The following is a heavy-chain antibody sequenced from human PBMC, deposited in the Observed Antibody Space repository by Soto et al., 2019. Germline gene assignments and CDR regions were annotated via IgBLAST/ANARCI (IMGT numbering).Heavy chain of an antibody. CDR2: IYYSGST. CDR3: ARVRVGWTVTVLNDAFDI. V-gene: IGHV4-59*01. J-gene: IGHJ3*02. D-gene: IGHD4-17*01. Sequence: QVQLQESGPGLVKPSETLSLTCTVSGGSISSYYWSWIRQPPGKGLEWIGYIYYSGSTNYNPSLKSRVTISVDTSKNQFSLKLSSVTAADTAVYYCARVRVGWTVTVLNDAFDIWGQGTMVTVSS. CDR1: GGSISSYY.